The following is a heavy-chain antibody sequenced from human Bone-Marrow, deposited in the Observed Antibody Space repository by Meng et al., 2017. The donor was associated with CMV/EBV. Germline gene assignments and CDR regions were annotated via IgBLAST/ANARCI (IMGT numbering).Heavy chain of an antibody. V-gene: IGHV1-18*01. CDR1: GYTFTSYG. CDR3: ARDPPLLEYGPPFDL. CDR2: ISAYNGNT. J-gene: IGHJ2*01. Sequence: QVPLVQSGAEVKKTGASVKVSCKASGYTFTSYGISWVRPAPGQGLEWMGWISAYNGNTNYAQKLQGRVTMTTDTSTSTAYMELRSLRSDDTAVYYCARDPPLLEYGPPFDLWGRGTLVTVSS. D-gene: IGHD4-17*01.